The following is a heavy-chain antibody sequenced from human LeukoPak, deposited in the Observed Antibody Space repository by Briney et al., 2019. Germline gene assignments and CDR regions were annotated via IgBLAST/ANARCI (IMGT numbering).Heavy chain of an antibody. J-gene: IGHJ5*02. CDR2: TSPDGRDT. V-gene: IGHV3-7*01. CDR3: ARAGRAYSSSWYWFDP. CDR1: GFTFGTSW. Sequence: GGSLRLSCAASGFTFGTSWMSWFRQAPGTGLEWVAHTSPDGRDTYYVDSVKGRFIISRDNPKNSLYLQMNSLRAEDTAVYYCARAGRAYSSSWYWFDPWGQGTLVTVSS. D-gene: IGHD6-13*01.